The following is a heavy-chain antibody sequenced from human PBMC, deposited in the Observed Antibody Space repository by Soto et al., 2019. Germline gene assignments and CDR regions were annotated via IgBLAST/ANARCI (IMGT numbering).Heavy chain of an antibody. CDR1: GFTFSSYA. CDR3: ARDWSALGGIAVAGTEWYFDL. Sequence: QVQLVESGGGVVQPGRSLRLSCAASGFTFSSYAMHWVRQAPGKGLEWVAVISYDGSNKYYADSVKGRFTISRDNSKNTLYLQMNSLRAEDTAVYYCARDWSALGGIAVAGTEWYFDLWGRGTLVTVSS. CDR2: ISYDGSNK. V-gene: IGHV3-30-3*01. D-gene: IGHD6-19*01. J-gene: IGHJ2*01.